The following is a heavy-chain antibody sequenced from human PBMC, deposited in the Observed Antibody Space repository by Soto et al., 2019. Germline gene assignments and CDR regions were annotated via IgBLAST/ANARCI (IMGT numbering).Heavy chain of an antibody. CDR2: IYYNGNT. Sequence: SETLSLTCTLSGVSITSGAYYWTWVRQHPGKGLEWIGYIYYNGNTYFSPSLKSRLTISIDTSKNQFSLKLSSVTAADTAMYYCARASLRAVCAFDFWGQGTMVTVSS. V-gene: IGHV4-31*03. CDR1: GVSITSGAYY. CDR3: ARASLRAVCAFDF. J-gene: IGHJ3*01. D-gene: IGHD1-20*01.